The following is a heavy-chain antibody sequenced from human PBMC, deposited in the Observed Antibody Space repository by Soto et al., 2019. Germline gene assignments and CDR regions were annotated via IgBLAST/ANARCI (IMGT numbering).Heavy chain of an antibody. V-gene: IGHV1-2*02. J-gene: IGHJ6*02. CDR2: INPNSGGT. CDR1: GYTFTGYY. D-gene: IGHD6-13*01. Sequence: ASVKVSCKASGYTFTGYYMHWVRQAPGQGLEWMGWINPNSGGTNYAQKFQGRVTVTRDTSISTDYLQWRSVKASDTAVYYCARNYGSPGSYFGLDVWGQGTTVTVSS. CDR3: ARNYGSPGSYFGLDV.